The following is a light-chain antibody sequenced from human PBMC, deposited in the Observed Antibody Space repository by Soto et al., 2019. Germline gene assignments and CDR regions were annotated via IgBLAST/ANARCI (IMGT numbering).Light chain of an antibody. CDR2: GAS. CDR1: QSVSSN. J-gene: IGKJ1*01. CDR3: QQYNNWPPWT. Sequence: EIVMTQSPATLSVSPGERATLSCRASQSVSSNLAWYQQKPGQAPRLLIYGASTRATGIPARFSGSESGTEFTITISSLQSEDFAVYYCQQYNNWPPWTFGQGTKVEIK. V-gene: IGKV3-15*01.